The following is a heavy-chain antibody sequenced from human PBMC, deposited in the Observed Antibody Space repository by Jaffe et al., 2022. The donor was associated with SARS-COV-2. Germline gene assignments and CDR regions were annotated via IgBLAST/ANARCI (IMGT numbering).Heavy chain of an antibody. Sequence: EVQLVQSGAEVKKPGESLRISCKGSGYTFTTYWINWVRQMPGKGLEWMGRIDPSDSYTDYSPSFQGHVTMSSDKSISTAYLQWSSLKASDTAMYYCARPLPNNGSSFGYAFQIWGQGTMVTVSS. J-gene: IGHJ3*02. CDR1: GYTFTTYW. D-gene: IGHD1-26*01. CDR2: IDPSDSYT. CDR3: ARPLPNNGSSFGYAFQI. V-gene: IGHV5-10-1*03.